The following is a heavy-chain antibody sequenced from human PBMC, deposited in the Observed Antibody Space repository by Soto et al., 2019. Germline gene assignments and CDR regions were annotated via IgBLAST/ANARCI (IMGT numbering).Heavy chain of an antibody. CDR3: ARTRWHYDSSGYGAFDI. CDR1: GGSISSSNR. Sequence: PSETLSLTCAVSGGSISSSNRWSWVRQPQGKGLEWIGEIYHSGSTNYNPSLKSRVTISVDKSKNQFSLKLSSVTAADTAVYYCARTRWHYDSSGYGAFDIWGQGTMVTVSS. CDR2: IYHSGST. D-gene: IGHD3-22*01. J-gene: IGHJ3*02. V-gene: IGHV4-4*02.